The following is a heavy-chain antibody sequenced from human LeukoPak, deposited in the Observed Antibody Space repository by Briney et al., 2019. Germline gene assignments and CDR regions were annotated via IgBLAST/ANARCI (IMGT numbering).Heavy chain of an antibody. CDR3: AIDWGYGDYYFDY. Sequence: GASVKVSCKASGYTFTGYYMHWVRQAPGQGLEWMGWFNPNSGGTNYAQKFQGRVTMTRDTSISTAYMELSSLRSEDTAVYYCAIDWGYGDYYFDYWGQGTLVTVSS. J-gene: IGHJ4*02. V-gene: IGHV1-2*02. D-gene: IGHD4-17*01. CDR1: GYTFTGYY. CDR2: FNPNSGGT.